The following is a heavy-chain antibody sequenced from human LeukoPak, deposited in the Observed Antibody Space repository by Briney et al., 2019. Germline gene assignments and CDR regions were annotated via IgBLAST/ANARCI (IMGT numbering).Heavy chain of an antibody. CDR3: ASSITMVRGVMSQLDY. CDR2: IYYSGST. J-gene: IGHJ4*02. D-gene: IGHD3-10*01. CDR1: GGSISSYY. V-gene: IGHV4-59*01. Sequence: NPSETLSLTCTVSGGSISSYYWSWIRQPPGKGLGWIGYIYYSGSTNYNPSLKSRVTISVGTSKNQFSLKLSSVTAADTAVYYCASSITMVRGVMSQLDYWGQGTLVTVSS.